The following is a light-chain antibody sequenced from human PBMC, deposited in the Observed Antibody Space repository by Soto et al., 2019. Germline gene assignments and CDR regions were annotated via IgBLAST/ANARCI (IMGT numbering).Light chain of an antibody. CDR2: DTS. CDR1: QTVSRH. Sequence: EIVLTQSPATLSLSPGERATLSCRASQTVSRHLAWYQQKPGQAPRLLFYDTSNRSTASPARFSGSGTGTDFTLTIRGLETEDFAVYYCQQRGNWPPGFTFGPGTTVDMK. CDR3: QQRGNWPPGFT. V-gene: IGKV3-11*01. J-gene: IGKJ3*01.